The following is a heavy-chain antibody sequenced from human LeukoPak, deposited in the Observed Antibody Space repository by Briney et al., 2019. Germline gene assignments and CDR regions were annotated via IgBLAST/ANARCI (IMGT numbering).Heavy chain of an antibody. Sequence: SETLSLTCTVSGGSISSRSYYGGWIRQPPGKVLEWIGSIYYSGSTYYNPSLKSRVTIAVVTSKNQFSLKLSSVTAADAAVYYCARLVVPAAISNTDFDYWGQGTLVSVSS. CDR1: GGSISSRSYY. D-gene: IGHD2-2*01. V-gene: IGHV4-39*01. CDR3: ARLVVPAAISNTDFDY. J-gene: IGHJ4*02. CDR2: IYYSGST.